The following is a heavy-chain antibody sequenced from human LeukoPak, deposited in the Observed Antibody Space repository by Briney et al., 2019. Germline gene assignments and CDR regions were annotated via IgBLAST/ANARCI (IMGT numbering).Heavy chain of an antibody. Sequence: SETLSLTCTVSGGSITNYYWSWIRQPPGKGLEWIGYIYHSGSTYYNPSLKSRVTISVDRSKNQFSLKLSSVTAADTAVYYCAREGVEAPNITIFGVAPMDVWGKGTTVTVSS. V-gene: IGHV4-59*12. D-gene: IGHD3-3*01. CDR1: GGSITNYY. CDR2: IYHSGST. CDR3: AREGVEAPNITIFGVAPMDV. J-gene: IGHJ6*03.